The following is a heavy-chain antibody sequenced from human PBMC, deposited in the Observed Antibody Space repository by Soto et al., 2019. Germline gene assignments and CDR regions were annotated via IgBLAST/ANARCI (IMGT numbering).Heavy chain of an antibody. CDR3: ARDRGIVVVPAAMGDAFDI. CDR2: ISAYNGNT. Sequence: QVQLVQSGAEVKKPGASVKVSCKASGYTFTSYGISWVRQAPGQGLEWMGWISAYNGNTNYAQKLQGRVTMTTDTSTSTGYMELRSLRADDTAVYYCARDRGIVVVPAAMGDAFDIWGRGTMVTVSS. V-gene: IGHV1-18*01. CDR1: GYTFTSYG. D-gene: IGHD2-2*01. J-gene: IGHJ3*02.